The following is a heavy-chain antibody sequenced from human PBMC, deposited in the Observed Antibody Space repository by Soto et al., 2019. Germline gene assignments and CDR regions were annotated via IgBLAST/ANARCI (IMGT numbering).Heavy chain of an antibody. CDR3: ARDPFDYDSGIVPPPSRGFDY. V-gene: IGHV3-33*01. J-gene: IGHJ4*02. D-gene: IGHD3-22*01. Sequence: GGSLRLSCAASGFSFSSYGVHWVRQAPGKGLEWVAVIWHDGSKKYYADYVKGRFTISRDNSKNTLFLQMNSVREDDTAVYYCARDPFDYDSGIVPPPSRGFDYWGQGILVTVSS. CDR1: GFSFSSYG. CDR2: IWHDGSKK.